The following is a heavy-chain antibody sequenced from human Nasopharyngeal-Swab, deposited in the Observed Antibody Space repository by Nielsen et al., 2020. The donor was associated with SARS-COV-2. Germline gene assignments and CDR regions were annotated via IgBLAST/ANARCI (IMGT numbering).Heavy chain of an antibody. J-gene: IGHJ2*01. CDR2: IYYSGST. CDR1: GGSISSGGYY. V-gene: IGHV4-31*03. CDR3: ARSPSPHITMIVVVTHWYFDL. D-gene: IGHD3-22*01. Sequence: LRLSCTVSGGSISSGGYYWSWIRQHPGKGLEWIGYIYYSGSTYYNPSLKSRVTISVDTSKNQFSLKLSSVTAADTAVYYCARSPSPHITMIVVVTHWYFDLWGRGTLVTVPS.